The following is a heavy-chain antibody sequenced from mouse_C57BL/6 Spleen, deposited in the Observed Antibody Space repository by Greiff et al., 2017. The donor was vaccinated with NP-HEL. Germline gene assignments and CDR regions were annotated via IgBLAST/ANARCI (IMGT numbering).Heavy chain of an antibody. D-gene: IGHD1-1*01. CDR2: IDPETGGT. Sequence: QVQLQQSGAELVRPGASVTLSCKASGYTFTDYEMHWVKQTPVHGLEWIGAIDPETGGTAYNQKFKGKAILTADKSSSTAYMELRSLTSEDSAVYYCTRKSFTTVDYYAMDYWGQGTSVTVSS. CDR3: TRKSFTTVDYYAMDY. CDR1: GYTFTDYE. V-gene: IGHV1-15*01. J-gene: IGHJ4*01.